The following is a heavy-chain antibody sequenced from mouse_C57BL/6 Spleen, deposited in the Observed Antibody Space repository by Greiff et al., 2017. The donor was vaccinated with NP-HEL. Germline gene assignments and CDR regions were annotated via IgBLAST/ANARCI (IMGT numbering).Heavy chain of an antibody. CDR3: AIDSSGYFPY. CDR1: GYAFSSSW. J-gene: IGHJ2*01. V-gene: IGHV1-82*01. CDR2: IYPGDGDT. D-gene: IGHD3-2*02. Sequence: QVQLKESGPELVKPGASVKISCKASGYAFSSSWMNWVKQRPGKGLEWIGRIYPGDGDTNYNGKFKGKATLTADKSSSTAYMQLSSLTSEDSAVYFCAIDSSGYFPYWGQGTTLTVSS.